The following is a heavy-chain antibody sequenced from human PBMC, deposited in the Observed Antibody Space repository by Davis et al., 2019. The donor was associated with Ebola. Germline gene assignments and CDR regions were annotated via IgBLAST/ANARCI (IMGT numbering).Heavy chain of an antibody. CDR3: ARADSSGWGHYFDY. J-gene: IGHJ4*02. V-gene: IGHV4-30-2*01. Sequence: MPSETLSLTCAVFGGSSSRGRYPRSSFRQPPGTGLMWIGYINHSGSTYYNPSLKSRVTISVDRSKNQFSLKLSSVTAADTAVYYCARADSSGWGHYFDYWGQGTLVTVSS. CDR2: INHSGST. CDR1: GGSSSRGRYP. D-gene: IGHD6-19*01.